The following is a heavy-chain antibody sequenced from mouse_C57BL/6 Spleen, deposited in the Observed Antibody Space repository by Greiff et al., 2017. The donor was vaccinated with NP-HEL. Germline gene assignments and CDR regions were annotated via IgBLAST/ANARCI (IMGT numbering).Heavy chain of an antibody. CDR1: GYTFTSYW. Sequence: QVQLQQPGAELVKPGASVKLSCKASGYTFTSYWMHWVKQRPGQGLEWIGMIHPNSGSTNYNEKFKSKATLTVDKSSSTAYMQLSSLTSEDSAVYYCARSYDYDYYAMDDWGQGTSVTVSS. V-gene: IGHV1-64*01. CDR2: IHPNSGST. CDR3: ARSYDYDYYAMDD. J-gene: IGHJ4*01. D-gene: IGHD2-4*01.